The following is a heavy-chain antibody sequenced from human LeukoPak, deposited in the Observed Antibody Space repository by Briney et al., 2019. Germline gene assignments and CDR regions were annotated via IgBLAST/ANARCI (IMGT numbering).Heavy chain of an antibody. CDR1: GYTFTDCY. V-gene: IGHV1-2*06. D-gene: IGHD3-22*01. CDR3: VRAAYYYDGSGYYLGD. Sequence: ASVKVSCKASGYTFTDCYMHWVRQAPGQGLEWMGRINPNSGGTNYAQKFQARVTMTRDTSISTAYMELSRLRSDDTALYYCVRAAYYYDGSGYYLGDWGQGTLVTVSS. CDR2: INPNSGGT. J-gene: IGHJ4*02.